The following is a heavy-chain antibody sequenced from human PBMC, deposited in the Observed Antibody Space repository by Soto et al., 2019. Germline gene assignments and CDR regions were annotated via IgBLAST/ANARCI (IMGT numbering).Heavy chain of an antibody. Sequence: PGWSLRLSCAASGFVFSSYWMSWVRKAPGKGLEWVANIKQDGSEKYYVDSVKGRFTISRDNAKNSLYLQMNSLRAEDTAVYYCARDPSTWETSFDYWGQGTLVTVSS. CDR2: IKQDGSEK. J-gene: IGHJ4*02. CDR3: ARDPSTWETSFDY. D-gene: IGHD1-26*01. CDR1: GFVFSSYW. V-gene: IGHV3-7*04.